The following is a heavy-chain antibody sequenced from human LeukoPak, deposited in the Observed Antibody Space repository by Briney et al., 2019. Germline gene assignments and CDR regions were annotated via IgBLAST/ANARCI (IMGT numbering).Heavy chain of an antibody. CDR1: GFTFYNYA. J-gene: IGHJ1*01. CDR2: ISGSGSST. Sequence: GGSLRLSCAASGFTFYNYAMSWVRQAPGKGLDWVSSISGSGSSTNYADSVKGRFTISRDNSKNTLYLQMNSLRAEDTAVYYCARAGGMTSEYFQHWGQGTLVTVSS. D-gene: IGHD3-16*01. CDR3: ARAGGMTSEYFQH. V-gene: IGHV3-23*01.